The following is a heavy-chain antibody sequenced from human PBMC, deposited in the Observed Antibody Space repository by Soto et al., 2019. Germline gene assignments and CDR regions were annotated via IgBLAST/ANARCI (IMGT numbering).Heavy chain of an antibody. CDR3: ARHVVESLSFGGRVHHFDY. CDR1: GGSISNYY. J-gene: IGHJ4*02. V-gene: IGHV4-59*08. Sequence: SETLSLTCTVSGGSISNYYWSWIRQPPGKGLEWIGYFYYTGITNYNPSLKSRISMSVDTSKNQFSLKLSSVTAADTAVYYCARHVVESLSFGGRVHHFDYWGQGTLVTVSS. D-gene: IGHD3-10*01. CDR2: FYYTGIT.